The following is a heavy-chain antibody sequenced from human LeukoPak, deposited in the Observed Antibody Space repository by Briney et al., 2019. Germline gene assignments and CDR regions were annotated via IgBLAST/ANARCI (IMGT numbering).Heavy chain of an antibody. J-gene: IGHJ4*02. CDR3: ARDRAVGDCFDY. CDR1: GFTFSTYN. D-gene: IGHD4-17*01. CDR2: ISGSSSYI. Sequence: GGSLRLSCAASGFTFSTYNMNWVRQAPGKGLEWVSSISGSSSYIYYADSVKGRFSISRDNAKNSLYLQMNSLRAEDTAVYYCARDRAVGDCFDYWGQGTLVTVSS. V-gene: IGHV3-21*01.